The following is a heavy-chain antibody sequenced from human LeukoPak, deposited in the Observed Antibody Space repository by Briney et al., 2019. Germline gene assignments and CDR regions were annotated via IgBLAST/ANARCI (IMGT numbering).Heavy chain of an antibody. CDR3: ARTRSSGYLTFDY. V-gene: IGHV3-73*01. Sequence: PGGSLKLSCVVSGFTFSGSAVHWVRQASGKGLEWVGRIRSKANNYATAYAASVKGRFTISRDDSKNTAYLQMNGLRAEDTAVYYCARTRSSGYLTFDYWGQGILVTVSS. CDR2: IRSKANNYAT. CDR1: GFTFSGSA. D-gene: IGHD3-22*01. J-gene: IGHJ4*02.